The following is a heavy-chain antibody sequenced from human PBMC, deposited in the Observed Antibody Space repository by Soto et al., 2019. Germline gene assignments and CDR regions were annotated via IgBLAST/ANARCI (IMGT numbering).Heavy chain of an antibody. CDR1: ADTFNNYA. CDR3: ARPIVPRFNWFDP. J-gene: IGHJ5*02. Sequence: QVQLVQSGAEVKKPGSSVTVSCKASADTFNNYAIAWVRQAPGQGLEWMGGIIPFFGSPKYSQKFQTRVTIALDESTYTSYMNLTGLTSDDTAIYYCARPIVPRFNWFDPWGQGTLVTVSS. CDR2: IIPFFGSP. V-gene: IGHV1-69*01. D-gene: IGHD1-26*01.